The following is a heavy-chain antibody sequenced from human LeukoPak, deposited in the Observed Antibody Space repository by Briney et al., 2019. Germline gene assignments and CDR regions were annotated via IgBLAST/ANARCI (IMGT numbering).Heavy chain of an antibody. D-gene: IGHD3-9*01. V-gene: IGHV3-21*01. CDR1: GFTFSSYS. Sequence: GGSLRLSCAASGFTFSSYSMDWVRQAPGKGLEWVSSISTSSSYIYYSDSVKGRFTTSRDNAKNSLYLHMNSLRAEDTAVYYCARVLRILTGYYNLGGGFDYWGQGTLVTVSS. J-gene: IGHJ4*02. CDR2: ISTSSSYI. CDR3: ARVLRILTGYYNLGGGFDY.